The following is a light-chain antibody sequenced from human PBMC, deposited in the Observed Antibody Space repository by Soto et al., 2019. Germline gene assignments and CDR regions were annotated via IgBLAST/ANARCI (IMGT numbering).Light chain of an antibody. CDR3: SSYASSSTYV. Sequence: QSVLTQPASVSGSPGQSITISCTGTSSDVGTYNLVSWYQQHPGKAPKLMIYEGSKRPSGVSNRFSGSKSVNTASLTISGLQAEDEADYYCSSYASSSTYVFGTGTKLTVL. V-gene: IGLV2-23*01. J-gene: IGLJ1*01. CDR2: EGS. CDR1: SSDVGTYNL.